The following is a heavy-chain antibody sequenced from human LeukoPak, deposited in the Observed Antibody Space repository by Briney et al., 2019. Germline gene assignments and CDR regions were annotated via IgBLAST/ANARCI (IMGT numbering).Heavy chain of an antibody. CDR2: INPNGGGT. CDR1: GYTFTGYW. CDR3: VKLAGGIY. J-gene: IGHJ4*02. V-gene: IGHV1-2*02. Sequence: ASVKVSCKASGYTFTGYWLHWVRQAPGQGLEWMGWINPNGGGTNYAQKFQGRVTMTRDTSISTAYMELSRLRSDDTAVYYCVKLAGGIYWGQGTLVTVSS. D-gene: IGHD3-16*01.